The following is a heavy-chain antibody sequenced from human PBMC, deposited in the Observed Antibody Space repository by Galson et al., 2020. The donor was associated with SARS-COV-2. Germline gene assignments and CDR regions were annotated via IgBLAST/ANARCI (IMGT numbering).Heavy chain of an antibody. CDR1: GGSISSGGYY. J-gene: IGHJ4*02. V-gene: IGHV4-31*03. D-gene: IGHD3-3*01. Sequence: ETSETLSLTCTVSGGSISSGGYYWSWIRQHPGKGLEWIGYIYYSGSTYYNPSPKSRVTISVDTSKNQFSLKLSAVTAADTAGYCCARASRAIFGLVKHFDYWGQGTLVTVSS. CDR2: IYYSGST. CDR3: ARASRAIFGLVKHFDY.